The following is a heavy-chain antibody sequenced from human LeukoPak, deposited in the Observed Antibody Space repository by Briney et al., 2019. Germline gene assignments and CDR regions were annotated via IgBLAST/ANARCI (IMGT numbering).Heavy chain of an antibody. Sequence: ASVKVSCKASGGTFSSYAISWVRQAPGQGLEWMGGIIPIFGTANYAQKFQGRVTITADDSTSTAYMELSSLRSEDTAVYYCARARGGLATITFDYWGQGTLVTVSS. CDR3: ARARGGLATITFDY. CDR2: IIPIFGTA. J-gene: IGHJ4*02. CDR1: GGTFSSYA. V-gene: IGHV1-69*13. D-gene: IGHD5-24*01.